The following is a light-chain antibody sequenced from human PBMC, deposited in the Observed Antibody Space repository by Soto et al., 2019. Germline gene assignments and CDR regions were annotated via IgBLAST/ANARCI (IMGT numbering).Light chain of an antibody. V-gene: IGKV3-15*01. CDR3: QQYSKWPIT. CDR1: QSVNNN. Sequence: ETLMTQSPATLSVSPGERATLSCRASQSVNNNLAWYQQKPGQAPRLLIYGASTRATGIPARFSGSGSGTEFTLTISSLQSEDFAVYYCQQYSKWPITFGQGTRLEIK. J-gene: IGKJ5*01. CDR2: GAS.